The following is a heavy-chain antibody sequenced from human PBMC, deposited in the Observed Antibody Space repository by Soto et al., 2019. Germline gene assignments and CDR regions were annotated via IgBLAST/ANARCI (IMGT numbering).Heavy chain of an antibody. CDR1: GFSFSSYW. V-gene: IGHV3-7*01. D-gene: IGHD3-10*01. J-gene: IGHJ6*04. Sequence: AGGSLRLSCAASGFSFSSYWMTRVRQAPGKGLEWVANIKQDGSRTFYVDSVKGRFTISRDNAKNSLYLQMNSLRAEDTAVYYCAVLGVNDPVDVWGKGTTVTVSS. CDR3: AVLGVNDPVDV. CDR2: IKQDGSRT.